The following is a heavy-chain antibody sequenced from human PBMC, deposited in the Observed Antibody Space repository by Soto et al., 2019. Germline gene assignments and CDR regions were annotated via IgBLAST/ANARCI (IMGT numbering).Heavy chain of an antibody. CDR2: ISYDGINK. J-gene: IGHJ4*02. Sequence: QVQLVESGGGVVQPGRSLRLSCAASGFIFSSYAMHWVRQAPGKGLEWVAVISYDGINKYYADSVKGRFTISRDNSENTLYLQMNSLRPEDTALYYCAKSSFSGYYYPTIDYWGQGTPVTVSS. D-gene: IGHD3-22*01. V-gene: IGHV3-30-3*02. CDR1: GFIFSSYA. CDR3: AKSSFSGYYYPTIDY.